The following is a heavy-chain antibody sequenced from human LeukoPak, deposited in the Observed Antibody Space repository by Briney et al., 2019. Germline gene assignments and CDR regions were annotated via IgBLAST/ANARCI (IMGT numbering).Heavy chain of an antibody. CDR2: VSSSSSII. V-gene: IGHV3-48*01. CDR1: GFTLSTFS. D-gene: IGHD2-15*01. CDR3: AREEGYCSGGSCYTWYYMDV. Sequence: GGSLTLSCAASGFTLSTFSMKWVRQAPGGGVEWVSYVSSSSSIIYYSDSVKGRFTISRDNAKNSLYLQMNSLRVEDTAVYYCAREEGYCSGGSCYTWYYMDVWGKGTTVTVSS. J-gene: IGHJ6*03.